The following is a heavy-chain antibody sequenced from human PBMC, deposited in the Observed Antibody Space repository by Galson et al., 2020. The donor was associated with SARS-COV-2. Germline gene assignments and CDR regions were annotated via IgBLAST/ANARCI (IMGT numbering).Heavy chain of an antibody. J-gene: IGHJ3*02. CDR2: MHYSGTT. CDR1: GDSISRSNSW. CDR3: ARAPRVFGGFDI. Sequence: SQTLSLTCFVSGDSISRSNSWWGWIRQPPGKGLEWIGNMHYSGTTSYNPSLKSRLTISVDTSQNQFSLRLSFVTATDTAFYYCARAPRVFGGFDIWGQGTMVTVSS. V-gene: IGHV4-39*01. D-gene: IGHD3-16*02.